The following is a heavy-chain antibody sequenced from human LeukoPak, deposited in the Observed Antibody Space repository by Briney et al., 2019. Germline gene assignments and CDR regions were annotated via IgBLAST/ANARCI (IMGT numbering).Heavy chain of an antibody. CDR1: GYTFTGYY. J-gene: IGHJ3*02. CDR2: INPNSGGK. Sequence: ASVKVSCKASGYTFTGYYMHWVRQAPGQGLECMGWINPNSGGKNYAQNFQGRVTMTRDTSISTAYTELSRLRSDDTAVYYCARDFVPTVTTDWDTFDIWGQGTMVTVSS. CDR3: ARDFVPTVTTDWDTFDI. V-gene: IGHV1-2*02. D-gene: IGHD4-17*01.